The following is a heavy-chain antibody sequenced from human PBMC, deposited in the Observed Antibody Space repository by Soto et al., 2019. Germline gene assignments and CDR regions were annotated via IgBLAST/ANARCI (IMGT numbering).Heavy chain of an antibody. V-gene: IGHV4-31*03. CDR3: TRGGIAAAAPPDY. Sequence: PSETLSLTCTVSGGSIGRGGYYWSWIRQHPGKGLEWVGYIYYSGSTYYNPSLKSRVTISVDTSKNQFSLKLSSVTAADTAVYYCTRGGIAAAAPPDYWGQGTLFTVS. CDR2: IYYSGST. J-gene: IGHJ4*02. D-gene: IGHD6-13*01. CDR1: GGSIGRGGYY.